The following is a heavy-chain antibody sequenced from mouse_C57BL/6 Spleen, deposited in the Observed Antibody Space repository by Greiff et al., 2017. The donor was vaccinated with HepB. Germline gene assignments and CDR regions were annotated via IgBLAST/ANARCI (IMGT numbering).Heavy chain of an antibody. CDR2: INPSTGGT. V-gene: IGHV1-42*01. J-gene: IGHJ2*01. Sequence: VQLQQSGPELVKPGASVKISCKASGYSFTGYYMNWVKQSPEKSLEWIGEINPSTGGTTYNQKFKAKATLTVDKSSSTAYMQLKSLTSEDSAVYYCARNSNYYGSRMPFDYWGQGTTLTVSS. D-gene: IGHD1-1*01. CDR1: GYSFTGYY. CDR3: ARNSNYYGSRMPFDY.